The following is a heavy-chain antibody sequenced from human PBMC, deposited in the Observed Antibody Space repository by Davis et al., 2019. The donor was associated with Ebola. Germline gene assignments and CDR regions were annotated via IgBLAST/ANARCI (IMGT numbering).Heavy chain of an antibody. D-gene: IGHD3-3*01. V-gene: IGHV4-34*01. CDR2: INHSGST. CDR3: AREFRIFGVVINDYYYYGMDV. Sequence: WGSLSLSCAVSAGSFSGYYWSWIRQPPGKGLEWIGEINHSGSTNYNPSLKSRVTISVDTSKNQFSLKLSSVTAADTAVYYCAREFRIFGVVINDYYYYGMDVWGQGTTVTVSS. J-gene: IGHJ6*02. CDR1: AGSFSGYY.